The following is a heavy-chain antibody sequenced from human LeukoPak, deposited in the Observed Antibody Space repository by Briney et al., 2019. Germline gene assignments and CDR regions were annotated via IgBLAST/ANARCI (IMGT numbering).Heavy chain of an antibody. D-gene: IGHD3-3*01. CDR3: ARDGDFWSGPFDY. Sequence: GGSLRLSCAASGSTFSSYAMHWVRQAPGKGLEWVAVISYDGSNKYYADSVKGRFTISRDNSKNTLYLQMNSLRAEDTAVYYCARDGDFWSGPFDYWGQGTLVTVSS. V-gene: IGHV3-30-3*01. J-gene: IGHJ4*02. CDR1: GSTFSSYA. CDR2: ISYDGSNK.